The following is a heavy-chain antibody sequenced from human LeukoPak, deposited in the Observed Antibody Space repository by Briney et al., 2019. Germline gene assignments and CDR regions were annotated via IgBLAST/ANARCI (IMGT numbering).Heavy chain of an antibody. J-gene: IGHJ3*02. CDR2: INSDGRST. D-gene: IGHD5-18*01. CDR3: ARGADTAMGAAFDI. CDR1: GFTFSGYW. Sequence: GGSLRLSCAASGFTFSGYWMHWVRQAPGKGLVWVSRINSDGRSTSYADSVKGRFTISRDNAKNTLYLQMNSLRAEDTAVYYCARGADTAMGAAFDIWGQGTMVTVSS. V-gene: IGHV3-74*01.